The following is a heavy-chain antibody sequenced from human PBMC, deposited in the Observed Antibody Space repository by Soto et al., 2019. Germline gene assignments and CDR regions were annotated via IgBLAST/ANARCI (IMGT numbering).Heavy chain of an antibody. CDR1: GGSFTGHF. V-gene: IGHV4-34*01. J-gene: IGHJ6*02. CDR3: ARDTRRYYYYYGMDV. CDR2: VSHSGST. Sequence: SETLSLTCTVSGGSFTGHFWSWVRQPPGKGLEWIGEVSHSGSTNYNPSLKSRVTISVDKSKNQFSLKLSSVAAADTAVYYCARDTRRYYYYYGMDVWGQGTTVTVSS.